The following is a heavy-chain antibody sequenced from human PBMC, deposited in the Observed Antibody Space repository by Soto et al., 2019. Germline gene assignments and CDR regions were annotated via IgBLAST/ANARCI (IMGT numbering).Heavy chain of an antibody. Sequence: EVQLVESGGGSVQPGGFVRLSCAASGFTVSSNYMIWVRQAPGKGLEWISVIYTDGGTRYADSVKGRFTISRDTSRNTVYLYIDSMRVEDTAVYFCARAEVEMLTLWGQGTLVPVSP. CDR1: GFTVSSNY. J-gene: IGHJ4*02. CDR2: IYTDGGT. V-gene: IGHV3-66*01. CDR3: ARAEVEMLTL. D-gene: IGHD3-16*01.